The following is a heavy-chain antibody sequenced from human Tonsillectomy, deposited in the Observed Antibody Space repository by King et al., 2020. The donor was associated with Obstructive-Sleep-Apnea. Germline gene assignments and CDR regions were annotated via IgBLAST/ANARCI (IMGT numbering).Heavy chain of an antibody. D-gene: IGHD5-18*01. CDR3: AREEGSFGLDY. V-gene: IGHV3-30*04. CDR2: ISYDGRNK. Sequence: VQLVESGGGVVQPGRSLRLSCAASGFTFSNYAMHWVRLVPGKGLEWVAIISYDGRNKYYADSVKGRLTISRDNSKNTLYLQMNSLRVEDTAVYYCAREEGSFGLDYWGQGTLVTVSS. J-gene: IGHJ4*02. CDR1: GFTFSNYA.